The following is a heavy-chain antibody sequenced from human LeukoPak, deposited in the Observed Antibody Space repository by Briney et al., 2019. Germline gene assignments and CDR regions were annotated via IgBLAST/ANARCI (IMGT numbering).Heavy chain of an antibody. CDR1: GLTFSTYA. Sequence: GGSLRLSCAASGLTFSTYAMSWVRQAPGKGLEWVSRTSAHGGSTYYADSVKGRFTISRDNSKNTLFLQMSSLSAEDTSVYYCVPLGWFPWDYWGQGTLVTVSS. V-gene: IGHV3-23*01. D-gene: IGHD4-23*01. CDR3: VPLGWFPWDY. CDR2: TSAHGGST. J-gene: IGHJ4*02.